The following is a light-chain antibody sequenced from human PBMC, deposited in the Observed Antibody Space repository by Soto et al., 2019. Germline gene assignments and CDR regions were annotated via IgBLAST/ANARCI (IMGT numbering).Light chain of an antibody. J-gene: IGLJ1*01. CDR2: EVN. Sequence: QSALTQPPSVSGSPGQSVTISCTGTSGDVGSYDRVSWYQQPPGTAPKLMIYEVNNRPSGVPDRFSGSKSDNTASLTISGLQAEDEADYYCSSYTRSNTVVFGTGTKLTVL. V-gene: IGLV2-18*02. CDR3: SSYTRSNTVV. CDR1: SGDVGSYDR.